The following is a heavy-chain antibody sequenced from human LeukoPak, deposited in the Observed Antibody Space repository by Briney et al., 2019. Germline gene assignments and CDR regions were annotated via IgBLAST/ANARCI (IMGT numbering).Heavy chain of an antibody. J-gene: IGHJ4*02. CDR3: ARADYYDSSDYLDY. V-gene: IGHV3-23*01. CDR2: ISGSGSIT. CDR1: GFTFSSYG. D-gene: IGHD3-22*01. Sequence: GGSLRLSCAASGFTFSSYGMNWVRQAPGKGLEWVSVISGSGSITYYADSVKGRFTITRDNSKNTLHLQMNRLRAEDTAVYYCARADYYDSSDYLDYWGQGTLVTVSS.